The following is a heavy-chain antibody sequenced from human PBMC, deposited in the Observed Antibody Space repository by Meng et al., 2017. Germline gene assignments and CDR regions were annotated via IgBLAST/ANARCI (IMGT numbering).Heavy chain of an antibody. J-gene: IGHJ3*02. CDR1: GCTFSSYA. V-gene: IGHV1-69*05. CDR2: IIPIFGKA. CDR3: ARAGEMATITDAFDI. Sequence: SVKVSCKASGCTFSSYAISWVRQAPGQGLEWMGGIIPIFGKANYAQKFQGRVTITTDESTSTAYMELSSLRSEDTAVYYCARAGEMATITDAFDIWGQGTMVTVSS. D-gene: IGHD5-24*01.